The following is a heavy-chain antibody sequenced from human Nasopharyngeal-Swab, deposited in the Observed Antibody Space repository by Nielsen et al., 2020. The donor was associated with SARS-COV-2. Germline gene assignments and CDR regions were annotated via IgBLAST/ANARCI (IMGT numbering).Heavy chain of an antibody. CDR2: ISSSTTTI. CDR1: RLTFTDYS. Sequence: GGSLRLSCAASRLTFTDYSMNWVRQAPGKGLEWVSYISSSTTTIYYADSVKGRFTISRDNAKNSLYLQMNGLRAEDTAVYYCARGSDTALYYFDSWGQGTLVTVSS. D-gene: IGHD5-18*01. V-gene: IGHV3-48*04. CDR3: ARGSDTALYYFDS. J-gene: IGHJ4*02.